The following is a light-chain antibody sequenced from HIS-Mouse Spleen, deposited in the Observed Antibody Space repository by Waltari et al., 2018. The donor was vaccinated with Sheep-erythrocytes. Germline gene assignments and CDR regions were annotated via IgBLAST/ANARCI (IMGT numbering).Light chain of an antibody. J-gene: IGLJ3*02. Sequence: QSALTQPPSASGSPGQSVTISCTGTSSDVGGYNYVSWYQQHPGKAPKLMIYEGSKRPSGVPDRCSGSKSGNTASLTVSGLQAEDEADYYCSSYAGSNNWVFGGGTKLTVL. V-gene: IGLV2-8*01. CDR2: EGS. CDR3: SSYAGSNNWV. CDR1: SSDVGGYNY.